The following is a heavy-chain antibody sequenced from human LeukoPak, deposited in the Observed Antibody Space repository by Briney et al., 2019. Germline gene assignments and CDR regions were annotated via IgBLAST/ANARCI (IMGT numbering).Heavy chain of an antibody. V-gene: IGHV3-23*01. CDR2: ISGSGGST. Sequence: PGGSLRLSCVASGFTFSSFAMSWVRQAPGKGLEWVSRISGSGGSTNYAVSVKGRFTISRDNSKNTLYLQMNSLRAEDTAVYYCAKDATYYDFWSGPYYFDYWGQGTLVTVSS. D-gene: IGHD3-3*01. CDR1: GFTFSSFA. J-gene: IGHJ4*02. CDR3: AKDATYYDFWSGPYYFDY.